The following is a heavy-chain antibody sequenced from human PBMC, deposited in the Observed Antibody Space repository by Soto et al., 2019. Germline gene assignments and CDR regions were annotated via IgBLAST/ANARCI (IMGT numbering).Heavy chain of an antibody. Sequence: QVQLVESGGGVVQPGTSLRVSCVGSGFAFRSYVIHWVRQAPGKGLEWVALTSYDGSDKYYDDSVRGRFTISRDNSRNTVDLQMDSLRLEDTALYYCARWGTTGGLDVWGQGTLVSVS. CDR2: TSYDGSDK. D-gene: IGHD3-16*01. CDR1: GFAFRSYV. V-gene: IGHV3-30*19. J-gene: IGHJ1*01. CDR3: ARWGTTGGLDV.